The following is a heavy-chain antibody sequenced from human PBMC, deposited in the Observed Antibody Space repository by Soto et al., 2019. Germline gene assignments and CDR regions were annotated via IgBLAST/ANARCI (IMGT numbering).Heavy chain of an antibody. V-gene: IGHV4-28*01. CDR3: ATLVRNYDILTGGLYNWFDP. CDR2: FFYSGST. D-gene: IGHD3-9*01. CDR1: GYSISSSNW. Sequence: PSETLSLTCAVSGYSISSSNWWGWIRQPPGKGLEWIGYFFYSGSTNYNPSLKSRVTISVDTSKNQFSLKLSSVTAADTAVYYCATLVRNYDILTGGLYNWFDPWGQGTLVTVSS. J-gene: IGHJ5*02.